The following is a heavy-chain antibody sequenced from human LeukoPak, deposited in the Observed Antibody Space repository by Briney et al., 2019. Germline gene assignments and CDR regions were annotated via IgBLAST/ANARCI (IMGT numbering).Heavy chain of an antibody. CDR2: IYYSGST. CDR1: GGSISSYH. V-gene: IGHV4-59*13. D-gene: IGHD5-18*01. J-gene: IGHJ4*02. CDR3: ARASRGYSYGRFDY. Sequence: PSETLSLTCTVSGGSISSYHWSCTRQPPGRGLEWLGYIYYSGSTNYTPSLKSRVTISVDTSKHQFSLKLSSVTAADTAVYYCARASRGYSYGRFDYWGQGTLVTVSS.